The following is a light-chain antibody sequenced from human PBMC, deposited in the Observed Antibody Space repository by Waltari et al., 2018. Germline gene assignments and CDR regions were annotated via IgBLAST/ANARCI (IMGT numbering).Light chain of an antibody. J-gene: IGKJ4*01. Sequence: TQMTQSPSPLSASVGDRVSITCRASQNVDRYLNWYQQKPGTDPRLLVSGASSLQSGVPSRFSGGGSGTDFTLTISGLEPEDFASYYCQQTSSTPFTFDGGTNVEIK. CDR2: GAS. CDR3: QQTSSTPFT. V-gene: IGKV1-39*01. CDR1: QNVDRY.